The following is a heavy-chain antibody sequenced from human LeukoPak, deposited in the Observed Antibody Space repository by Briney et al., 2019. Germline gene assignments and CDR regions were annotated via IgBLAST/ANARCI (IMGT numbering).Heavy chain of an antibody. V-gene: IGHV1-69*05. CDR2: IIPIFGTA. J-gene: IGHJ6*03. CDR3: ARVEMATITPSYYYYYMDV. CDR1: GGTFSSYA. D-gene: IGHD5-24*01. Sequence: GASVKVSCKASGGTFSSYAISWVRQAPGQGLEWMGGIIPIFGTANYAQKFQGRVTITTDESTSTAYMELSSLRSEDTAVYYCARVEMATITPSYYYYYMDVWGKGTTVTVSS.